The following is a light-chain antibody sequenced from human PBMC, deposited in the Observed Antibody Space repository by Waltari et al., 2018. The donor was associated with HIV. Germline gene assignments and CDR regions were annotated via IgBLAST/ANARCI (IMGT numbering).Light chain of an antibody. J-gene: IGLJ7*01. CDR2: GLS. CDR3: AAWDDSLGGPV. CDR1: TSNIGSNY. Sequence: QSVLTQPPSASGTPGQRVTISCSGSTSNIGSNYVHWYQHLPGTAPKLLIYGLSERPSGVSDRFSGSKSGTSASLAISGLRSEDEGDYSCAAWDDSLGGPVFGGGTQLTVL. V-gene: IGLV1-47*01.